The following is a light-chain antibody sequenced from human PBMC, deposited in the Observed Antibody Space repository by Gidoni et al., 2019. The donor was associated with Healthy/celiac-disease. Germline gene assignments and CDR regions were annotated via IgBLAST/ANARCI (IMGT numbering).Light chain of an antibody. CDR1: QSLLHSNGYNY. CDR2: LGS. Sequence: IVMTPSPLSLPVTPGEPASISCRSSQSLLHSNGYNYLDWYLQKPGQSPQLLIYLGSNRASGIPDRFSGSGSGTDFTLKISRVEAEDVGVYYCMQALQTPSTFGQGTKLEIK. V-gene: IGKV2-28*01. J-gene: IGKJ2*01. CDR3: MQALQTPST.